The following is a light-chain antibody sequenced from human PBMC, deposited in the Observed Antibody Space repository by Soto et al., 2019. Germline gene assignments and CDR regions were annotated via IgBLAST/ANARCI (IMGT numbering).Light chain of an antibody. J-gene: IGKJ1*01. V-gene: IGKV3-15*01. CDR3: QQYNNWPPDRT. CDR1: QSVSSN. CDR2: GAS. Sequence: EIVMTQSPGTLSVSPGERATLSCRASQSVSSNLAWYQQKPGQAPRLLIYGASTRATGIPARFSGSGSVTEFTLTISSLQSEDFAIYFCQQYNNWPPDRTFGQGTKVEIK.